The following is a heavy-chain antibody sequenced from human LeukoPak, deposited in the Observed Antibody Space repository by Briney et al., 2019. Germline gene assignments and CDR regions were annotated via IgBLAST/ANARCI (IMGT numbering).Heavy chain of an antibody. CDR3: ARRSIPGSPPDY. D-gene: IGHD2-21*01. CDR2: INSDGSEG. J-gene: IGHJ4*02. Sequence: GGSLRLSCAVSGFTFSGFWMSWSRQAPGKGLEWVASINSDGSEGYYADVVKGRFTISRDNAKNSLYLQINSLRAEDTAVYYCARRSIPGSPPDYWGQGTLVTVSS. CDR1: GFTFSGFW. V-gene: IGHV3-7*03.